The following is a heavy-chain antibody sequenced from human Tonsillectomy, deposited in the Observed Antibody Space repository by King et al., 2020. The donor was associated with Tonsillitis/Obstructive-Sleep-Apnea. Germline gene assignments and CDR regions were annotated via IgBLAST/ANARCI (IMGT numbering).Heavy chain of an antibody. CDR1: GFTFDDYA. J-gene: IGHJ4*02. Sequence: VQLVQSGGGVVQPGGSLRLSCAASGFTFDDYAMHWVRHAPGKGLEWVSLISGDGGSTYYADSVKGRFTISRDNSKNSLYLQMNSLRTEDTALYYCAKDITSLVTMVRGVQFDYWGQGTLVTVSS. CDR3: AKDITSLVTMVRGVQFDY. CDR2: ISGDGGST. V-gene: IGHV3-43*02. D-gene: IGHD3-10*01.